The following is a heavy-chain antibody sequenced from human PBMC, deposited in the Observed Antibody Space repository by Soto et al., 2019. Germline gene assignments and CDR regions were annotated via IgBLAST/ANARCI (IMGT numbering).Heavy chain of an antibody. CDR3: ARFAPAWPFDY. Sequence: VGSLRLSCAASGCTFSSYSMNWVRHAPGKGLEWVSSISSSSSYIYYADSVKGRFTISRDNAKNSLYLQMNSLRAEDTAVYYCARFAPAWPFDYWGQGTLVTVSS. CDR2: ISSSSSYI. CDR1: GCTFSSYS. J-gene: IGHJ4*02. V-gene: IGHV3-21*01.